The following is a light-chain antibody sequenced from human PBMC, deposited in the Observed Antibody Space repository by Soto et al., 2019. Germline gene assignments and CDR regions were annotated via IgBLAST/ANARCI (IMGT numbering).Light chain of an antibody. J-gene: IGKJ2*01. CDR1: QSVSSSY. V-gene: IGKV3-20*01. CDR2: GAS. Sequence: EIVLTQSPGTLSLSPGERATLSCRASQSVSSSYLAWYQQKPGQAPRLLIYGASSRATGIPDRFSGSGSGTDFTLTISRLDPEDFAVYYCQQYGSSLPMYTFGQGTKLEIK. CDR3: QQYGSSLPMYT.